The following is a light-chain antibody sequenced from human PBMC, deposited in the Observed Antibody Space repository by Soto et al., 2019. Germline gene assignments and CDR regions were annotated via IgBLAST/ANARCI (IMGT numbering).Light chain of an antibody. Sequence: EIVITQSPATLSVSPEEGATVCRSASQRVSSNLAWYQQKPGQAPRLLIYGASTRATGIPARFSGSGSGTEFTLTISSLQSEDFAVYYCQQYNNWPPLTFGGGTKVDI. V-gene: IGKV3-15*01. CDR3: QQYNNWPPLT. CDR1: QRVSSN. CDR2: GAS. J-gene: IGKJ4*01.